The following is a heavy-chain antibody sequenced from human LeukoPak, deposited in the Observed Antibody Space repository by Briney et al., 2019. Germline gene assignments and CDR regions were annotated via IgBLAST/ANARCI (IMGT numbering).Heavy chain of an antibody. Sequence: GGSLRLSCAASGFTFSSYWMSWVRQAPGKGLEWVANIKQDGSEKYYVDSVKGRFTISRDNAKNSLYLQMNSLRAEDTAVYYCARSKWELLEYFDYWGQGTLVTVSS. J-gene: IGHJ4*02. CDR3: ARSKWELLEYFDY. CDR1: GFTFSSYW. V-gene: IGHV3-7*01. CDR2: IKQDGSEK. D-gene: IGHD1-26*01.